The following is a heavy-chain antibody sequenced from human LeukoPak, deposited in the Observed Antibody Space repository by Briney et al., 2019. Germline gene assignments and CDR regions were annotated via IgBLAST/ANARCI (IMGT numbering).Heavy chain of an antibody. J-gene: IGHJ4*02. Sequence: SETLSLTCSVSGGSITVYYWNWIRQSPGKGLEWIGSISYSGSTNYNPSLKSRVAISIDTSKNRFSLKVSSVIAADTAMYYCARGGSRSYTSSTLDYWGQGTLVTVSS. V-gene: IGHV4-59*12. CDR1: GGSITVYY. D-gene: IGHD6-6*01. CDR3: ARGGSRSYTSSTLDY. CDR2: ISYSGST.